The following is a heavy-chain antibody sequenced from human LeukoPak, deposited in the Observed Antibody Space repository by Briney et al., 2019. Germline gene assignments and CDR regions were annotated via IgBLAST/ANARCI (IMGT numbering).Heavy chain of an antibody. CDR3: AKEPVAAAGTFDY. CDR2: ISGSGGST. J-gene: IGHJ4*02. CDR1: GFTFNSYA. D-gene: IGHD6-13*01. Sequence: GGSLRLSCAASGFTFNSYAMSWVRQARGKGLEGVSAISGSGGSTYYADSVKGRFTISRDNSKNTLYLQMNSLRAEDTAVYYCAKEPVAAAGTFDYWGQGTLVTVSS. V-gene: IGHV3-23*01.